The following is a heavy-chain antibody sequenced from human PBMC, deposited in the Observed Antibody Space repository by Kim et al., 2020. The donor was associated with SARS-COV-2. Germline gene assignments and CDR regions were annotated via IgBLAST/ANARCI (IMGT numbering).Heavy chain of an antibody. D-gene: IGHD3-10*01. J-gene: IGHJ4*02. V-gene: IGHV1-3*01. Sequence: QGRVTITRDTSASTAYMELSSLRSEDTAVYYCARARGPGEYGSGSYYFDYWGQGTLVTVSS. CDR3: ARARGPGEYGSGSYYFDY.